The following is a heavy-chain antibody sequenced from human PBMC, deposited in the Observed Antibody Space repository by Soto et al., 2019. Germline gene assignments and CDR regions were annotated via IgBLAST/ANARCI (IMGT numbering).Heavy chain of an antibody. CDR3: ARVPHWNYGFPGY. J-gene: IGHJ4*02. CDR1: GDSISTSSYY. V-gene: IGHV4-39*01. CDR2: VYYDGSS. Sequence: KASETLSLTCTVSGDSISTSSYYWGWIRQSPGKGLEWIGSVYYDGSSYYNPSLKSRVTISVDTSKNQFSLKLISVAAADTAVYYCARVPHWNYGFPGYWGPGTLVTVSS. D-gene: IGHD1-7*01.